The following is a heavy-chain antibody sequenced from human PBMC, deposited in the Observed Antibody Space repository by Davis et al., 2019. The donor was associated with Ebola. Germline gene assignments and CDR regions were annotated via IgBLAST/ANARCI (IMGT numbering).Heavy chain of an antibody. CDR1: GYSFTNYA. Sequence: ASVKVSCTASGYSFTNYAMQWVRQAPGQSLEWIGWIKGVNGKTKYSQKFQGRVTLTRDTSTSTVYMELSSLRSEDTAVYYCARGWRGYSGYDQTLCIYWSQGTRVTVAS. V-gene: IGHV1-3*01. CDR3: ARGWRGYSGYDQTLCIY. D-gene: IGHD5-12*01. CDR2: IKGVNGKT. J-gene: IGHJ4*02.